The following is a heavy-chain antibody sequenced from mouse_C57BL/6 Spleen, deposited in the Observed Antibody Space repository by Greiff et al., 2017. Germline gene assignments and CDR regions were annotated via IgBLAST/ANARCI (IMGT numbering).Heavy chain of an antibody. CDR1: GYTFTSYW. D-gene: IGHD1-1*02. CDR2: IYPGSGST. J-gene: IGHJ2*01. Sequence: QVQLQQPGAELVKPGASVKMSCKASGYTFTSYWITWVKQRPGQGLEWIGDIYPGSGSTNYNEKFKSKATLTVDTSSSTAYMQLSSLTSEDSAVYYCARGGYGLGEDYFDYWGEGTTLTVSS. V-gene: IGHV1-55*01. CDR3: ARGGYGLGEDYFDY.